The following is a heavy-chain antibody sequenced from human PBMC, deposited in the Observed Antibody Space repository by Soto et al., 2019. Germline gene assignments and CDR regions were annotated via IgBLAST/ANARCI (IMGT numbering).Heavy chain of an antibody. CDR1: GFTVDSCS. Sequence: PWGSLRLSCAAAGFTVDSCSINWVRQAPGNGQEWVSYISCSSGSIFYADSVRSRFTISRDNARNSVFLHLNSLSAEDTAIFYCASDNDGAEFASIYNDSWRDGTLVTVPP. CDR3: ASDNDGAEFASIYNDS. J-gene: IGHJ5*01. V-gene: IGHV3-48*01. CDR2: ISCSSGSI. D-gene: IGHD1-1*01.